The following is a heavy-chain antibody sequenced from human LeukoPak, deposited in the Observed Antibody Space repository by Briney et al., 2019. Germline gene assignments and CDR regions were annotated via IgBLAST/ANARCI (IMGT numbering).Heavy chain of an antibody. J-gene: IGHJ5*02. CDR3: ARENLGYCSGGSCYGDNWFDP. V-gene: IGHV1-2*02. Sequence: ASVKVSCKASGYTFTGYYMHWVRQAPGQGLEWMGWINPNSGGTNYAQKFQGRVTMTRDTSISTAYMELSSLRSEDTAVYYCARENLGYCSGGSCYGDNWFDPWGQGTLVTVSS. CDR2: INPNSGGT. CDR1: GYTFTGYY. D-gene: IGHD2-15*01.